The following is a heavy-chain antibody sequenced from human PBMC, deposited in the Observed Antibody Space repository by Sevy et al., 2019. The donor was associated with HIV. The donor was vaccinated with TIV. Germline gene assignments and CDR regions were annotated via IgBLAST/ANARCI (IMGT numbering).Heavy chain of an antibody. CDR1: GGSFSGYY. Sequence: SETLSLTCAVYGGSFSGYYWSWIRQPPGKGLEWIGEINHSGSTNYNPSLKSRVTISVDTSKNQFSLKLGSVTAADTAVYYCARGREYYDFWSGYYDAFDIWGQGTMVTVSS. J-gene: IGHJ3*02. CDR3: ARGREYYDFWSGYYDAFDI. D-gene: IGHD3-3*01. CDR2: INHSGST. V-gene: IGHV4-34*01.